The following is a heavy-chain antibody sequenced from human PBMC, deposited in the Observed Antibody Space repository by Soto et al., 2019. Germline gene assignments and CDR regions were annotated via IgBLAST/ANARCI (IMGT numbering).Heavy chain of an antibody. CDR2: IRSKAYGGTT. CDR1: GFTFGDYA. J-gene: IGHJ6*02. CDR3: TAPAAAPPSAFGYYYGMDV. V-gene: IGHV3-49*04. D-gene: IGHD6-13*01. Sequence: GGSLRLSCTASGFTFGDYALRWVRQAPGKRLEWVGFIRSKAYGGTTEYAASVKGRFTISRDDSKSIAYLQMNSLKTEDTAVYYCTAPAAAPPSAFGYYYGMDVWGQRTTVTVSS.